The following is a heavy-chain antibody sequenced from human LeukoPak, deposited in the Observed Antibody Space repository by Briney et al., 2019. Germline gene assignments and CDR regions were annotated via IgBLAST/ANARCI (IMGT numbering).Heavy chain of an antibody. CDR2: IYYSGST. D-gene: IGHD3-10*01. CDR1: GGSISSSSDY. V-gene: IGHV4-39*07. CDR3: ARSTMVRGVPGWFDP. J-gene: IGHJ5*02. Sequence: SQTLSLTCTVSGGSISSSSDYWGWIRQPPGKGLEWIGSIYYSGSTFYNPSLKSRVTISLDTSKNQFSLKLSSVTAADTAVYYCARSTMVRGVPGWFDPWGQGTLVTVSS.